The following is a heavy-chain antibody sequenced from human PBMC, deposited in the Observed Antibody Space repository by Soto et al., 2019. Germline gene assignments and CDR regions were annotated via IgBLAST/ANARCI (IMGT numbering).Heavy chain of an antibody. V-gene: IGHV3-30*03. CDR2: ISYDGNNK. J-gene: IGHJ4*02. CDR3: ATEQGVGATNFDY. CDR1: GFTFSTYG. D-gene: IGHD1-26*01. Sequence: GGSLRLSCAASGFTFSTYGMHWVRQAPGKGLEWVAVISYDGNNKYIADSVKGRFTISRDNSKNTLYLQMNSLRAEDTAVYYCATEQGVGATNFDYWGQGTLVTVSS.